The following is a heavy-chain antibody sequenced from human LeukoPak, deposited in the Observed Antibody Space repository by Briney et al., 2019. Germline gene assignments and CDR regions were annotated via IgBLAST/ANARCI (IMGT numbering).Heavy chain of an antibody. J-gene: IGHJ4*02. D-gene: IGHD1-26*01. CDR2: MNPNSGNT. CDR3: ARDGIVGAGRPY. V-gene: IGHV1-8*01. CDR1: GYTFTSYD. Sequence: VSVKVSCKASGYTFTSYDINWVRQATGQGLEWMGWMNPNSGNTGYAQKFQGRVTMTRNTSISTAYMELSSLRSEDTAVYYCARDGIVGAGRPYWGQGTLVTVSS.